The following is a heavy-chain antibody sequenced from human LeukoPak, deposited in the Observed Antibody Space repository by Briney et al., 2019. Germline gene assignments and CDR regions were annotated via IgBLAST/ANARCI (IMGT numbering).Heavy chain of an antibody. CDR2: IYHRGNT. D-gene: IGHD3-10*01. CDR3: AREVESWFGDLLSYFDS. Sequence: PSETLSLTCSVSGFSIGTDYSWGWIRQPPGKGLEWIGTIYHRGNTYYNPTLMSRVTISLDTSKNQSSLRLTPVTAADTALYYCAREVESWFGDLLSYFDSWGQGTQATVSS. J-gene: IGHJ4*02. CDR1: GFSIGTDYS. V-gene: IGHV4-38-2*02.